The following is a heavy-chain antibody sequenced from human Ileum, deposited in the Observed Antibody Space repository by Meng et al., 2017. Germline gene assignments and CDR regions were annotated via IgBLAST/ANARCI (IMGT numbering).Heavy chain of an antibody. D-gene: IGHD6-13*01. CDR1: GGSFSGYY. V-gene: IGHV4-34*01. J-gene: IGHJ5*02. CDR3: AREGVAAAADWFDP. CDR2: INHSGST. Sequence: SETLSLTCAVYGGSFSGYYWSWIRQSPGKGLEWIGEINHSGSTNYNPSLKSRVTISVDTSKNQFSLKLSSVTAADTAVYYCAREGVAAAADWFDPWGQGTLVTVSS.